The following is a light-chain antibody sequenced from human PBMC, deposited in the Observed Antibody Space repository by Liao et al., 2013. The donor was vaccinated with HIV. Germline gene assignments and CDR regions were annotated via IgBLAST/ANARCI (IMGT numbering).Light chain of an antibody. CDR1: NIGSKS. CDR2: YNS. Sequence: SYELTQPPSVSVAPGKTARITCGGNNIGSKSVQWYQQKPGQAPVLVIYYNSDRPSGIPERFSASNSGNTATLTISGTQAMDEADYYCQAWDSSTWVFGGGTKLTVL. J-gene: IGLJ3*02. V-gene: IGLV3-21*01. CDR3: QAWDSSTWV.